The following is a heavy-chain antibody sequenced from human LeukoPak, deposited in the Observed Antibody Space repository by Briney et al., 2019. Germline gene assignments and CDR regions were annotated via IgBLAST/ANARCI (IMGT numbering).Heavy chain of an antibody. CDR3: ARGKAGDDTNWFSDL. D-gene: IGHD3-10*01. CDR2: INSDSRDI. Sequence: GGPLRLSCAASGFPFSGYWMHWVRQAPGKGLVWVSLINSDSRDIKSAASVKGRFTISRDNAKNTLYLQMNSRRAEDTAVYYCARGKAGDDTNWFSDLWGRGTLVTVSS. J-gene: IGHJ2*01. CDR1: GFPFSGYW. V-gene: IGHV3-74*01.